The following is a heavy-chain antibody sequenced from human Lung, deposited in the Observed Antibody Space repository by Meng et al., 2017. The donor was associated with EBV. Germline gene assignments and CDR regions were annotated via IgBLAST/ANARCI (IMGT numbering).Heavy chain of an antibody. Sequence: QVQLVQSGAAVEKPXXPXKVSCKASGYSFTSYGMQWVRQAPGQRLEWMGWINAGNGNTKYSQNFQGRVTITRDTSASTDYMELSSLKSEDTAVYYCARGTWGGDYWGQGTLVTVSS. CDR3: ARGTWGGDY. CDR2: INAGNGNT. V-gene: IGHV1-3*01. CDR1: GYSFTSYG. D-gene: IGHD7-27*01. J-gene: IGHJ4*02.